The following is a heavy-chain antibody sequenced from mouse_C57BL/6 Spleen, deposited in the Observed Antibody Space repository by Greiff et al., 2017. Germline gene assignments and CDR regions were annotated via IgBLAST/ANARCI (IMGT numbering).Heavy chain of an antibody. D-gene: IGHD4-1*01. CDR3: ARETGTGMDY. J-gene: IGHJ4*01. CDR1: GFTFSDYY. CDR2: INYDGSST. V-gene: IGHV5-16*01. Sequence: EVMLVESEGGLVQPGSSMKLSCTASGFTFSDYYMAWVRQVPEKGLEWVANINYDGSSTYYLDSLKSRFIISRDNAKNILYLQKSSLKSEDTATYYCARETGTGMDYWGQGTSVTVSS.